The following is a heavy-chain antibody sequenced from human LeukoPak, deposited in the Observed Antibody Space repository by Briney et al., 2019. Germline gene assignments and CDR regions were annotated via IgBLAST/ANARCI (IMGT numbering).Heavy chain of an antibody. D-gene: IGHD5-12*01. V-gene: IGHV3-23*01. Sequence: GGSLRLSCAASGVTFSSDAMSWVCQAPGEGLEWVSGTSGSGVSTYYADSVKGRFTISRDNSKNTLYLQMNSLRAEDTAVYYCARNRGGYDFSCWFDPWGQGTLVTVSS. CDR3: ARNRGGYDFSCWFDP. J-gene: IGHJ5*02. CDR1: GVTFSSDA. CDR2: TSGSGVST.